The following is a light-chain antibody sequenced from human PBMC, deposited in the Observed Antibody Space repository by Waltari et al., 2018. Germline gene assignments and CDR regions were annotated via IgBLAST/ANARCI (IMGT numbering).Light chain of an antibody. J-gene: IGLJ1*01. CDR2: DVS. CDR1: NSDVGGFIF. V-gene: IGLV2-14*01. Sequence: QSALTQHASVPGSPGQSITISCTGSNSDVGGFIFVSWYQQHPGKAPNLMIYDVSNRPSGVSNLFSGSKSGNTASLTISGLQPEDAADYYCNSYSTSSTFVFGTGTRVTVL. CDR3: NSYSTSSTFV.